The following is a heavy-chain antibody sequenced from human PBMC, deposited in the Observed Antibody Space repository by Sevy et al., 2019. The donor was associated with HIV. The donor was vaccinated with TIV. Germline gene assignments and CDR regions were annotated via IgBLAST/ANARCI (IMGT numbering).Heavy chain of an antibody. D-gene: IGHD5-18*01. CDR1: EYTFTTYW. CDR2: IYPDDSDA. CDR3: AGYVRGGGFNDAFDT. J-gene: IGHJ3*02. V-gene: IGHV5-51*01. Sequence: GESLKISCKGSEYTFTTYWIGWVRQMPGKGLEWMGMIYPDDSDARYSPSFQGHVTISADKSVDTAYLQWSSLKASDTAMYYCAGYVRGGGFNDAFDTWGQGTMVTVSS.